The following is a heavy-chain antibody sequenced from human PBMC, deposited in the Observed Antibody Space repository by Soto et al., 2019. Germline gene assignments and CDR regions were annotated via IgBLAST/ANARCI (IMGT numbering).Heavy chain of an antibody. CDR3: ASVRRVLYSYGYGNY. V-gene: IGHV4-34*01. D-gene: IGHD5-18*01. Sequence: QVQLQQWGAGLLKPSETLSLTCAVYGGSFSGYYWSWIRQPPGKGLEWIGEINHSGSTNYNPSLKSRVTISVDTSKNQFDLKLSSLTAADTAVYYCASVRRVLYSYGYGNYWGQGTLVTVSS. CDR1: GGSFSGYY. CDR2: INHSGST. J-gene: IGHJ4*02.